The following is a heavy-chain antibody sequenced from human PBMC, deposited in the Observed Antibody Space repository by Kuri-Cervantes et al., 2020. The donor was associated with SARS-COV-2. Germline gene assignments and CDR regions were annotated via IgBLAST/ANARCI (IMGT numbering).Heavy chain of an antibody. D-gene: IGHD6-19*01. CDR2: ISYDETYK. J-gene: IGHJ4*02. CDR3: AAERYEWLAYAYYFDL. CDR1: GFTFSSYA. Sequence: GESLKISCAASGFTFSSYAMHWVRQAPGKGLEWVAVISYDETYKYYADSVEGRFTISRDNSENTLYLQMNSLRAEDTAMYYCAAERYEWLAYAYYFDLWGQGTLVTVSS. V-gene: IGHV3-30*04.